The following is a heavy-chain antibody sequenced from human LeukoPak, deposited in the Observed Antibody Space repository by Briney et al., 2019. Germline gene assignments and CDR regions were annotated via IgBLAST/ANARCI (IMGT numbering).Heavy chain of an antibody. CDR3: ARDGPSAVEYQLLLNYFDY. Sequence: GGSLRLSCAAPGFTFSSYAMSWVRQAPGKGLEWVANIKQDGSEKYYVDSVKGRFTISRDNAKNSLYLQMNSLRAEDTAVYYCARDGPSAVEYQLLLNYFDYWGQGTLVTVSS. D-gene: IGHD2-2*01. CDR1: GFTFSSYA. J-gene: IGHJ4*02. V-gene: IGHV3-7*01. CDR2: IKQDGSEK.